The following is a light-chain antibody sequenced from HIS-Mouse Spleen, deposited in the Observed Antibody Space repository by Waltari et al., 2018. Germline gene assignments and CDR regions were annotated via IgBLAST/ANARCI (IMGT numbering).Light chain of an antibody. CDR2: DDS. V-gene: IGLV3-21*03. Sequence: SYVLTQPPSVSVAPGKTARITCGGNNIGSKSVHWYQRKPGQATVLVVYDDSDRPSGIPERFSGSNSGNTATLTISRVEAGDEADYYRQVWDSSSDHVVFGGGTKLTVL. J-gene: IGLJ2*01. CDR3: QVWDSSSDHVV. CDR1: NIGSKS.